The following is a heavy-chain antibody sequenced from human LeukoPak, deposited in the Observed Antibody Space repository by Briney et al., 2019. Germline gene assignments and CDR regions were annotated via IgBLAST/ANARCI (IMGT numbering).Heavy chain of an antibody. Sequence: PSETLSLTCAVYGGSFSGYYWSWIRQPPGKGLEWIGEINHSGSTNYNPSLKSRVTISVDTSKNQFSLKLSSVTAADTAEYYCARGLYYDFWSGYFQNWFDPWGQGTLVTVSS. D-gene: IGHD3-3*01. V-gene: IGHV4-34*01. CDR1: GGSFSGYY. CDR3: ARGLYYDFWSGYFQNWFDP. CDR2: INHSGST. J-gene: IGHJ5*02.